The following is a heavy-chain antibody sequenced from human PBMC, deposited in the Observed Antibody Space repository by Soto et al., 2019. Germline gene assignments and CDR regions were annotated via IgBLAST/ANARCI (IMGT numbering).Heavy chain of an antibody. CDR3: ARGPRTNYYASSVFGGEFDP. Sequence: QVQLVQSGAEVKKPGASVKVSCKASGYTFTSYGISWVRQAPGQGLEWMGWISAYNGNTNYAQKLQGRVTMTTDTSTSTAYMELRSLRSDDTAVYYCARGPRTNYYASSVFGGEFDPWGQGTLVTVSS. V-gene: IGHV1-18*01. D-gene: IGHD3-22*01. CDR1: GYTFTSYG. CDR2: ISAYNGNT. J-gene: IGHJ5*02.